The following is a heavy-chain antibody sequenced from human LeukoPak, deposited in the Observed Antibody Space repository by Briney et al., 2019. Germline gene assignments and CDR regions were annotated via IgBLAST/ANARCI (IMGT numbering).Heavy chain of an antibody. CDR2: INHSGST. CDR3: ARLQYYYDSSGYSGPLNYYYYYYGMDV. D-gene: IGHD3-22*01. J-gene: IGHJ6*02. V-gene: IGHV4-34*01. CDR1: GGSFSGYY. Sequence: PSGTLSLTCAVYGGSFSGYYWSWIRQPPGKGLEWIGEINHSGSTNYNPSLKSRVTISVDTSKNQFSLKLSSVTAADTAVYYCARLQYYYDSSGYSGPLNYYYYYYGMDVWGQGTTVTVSS.